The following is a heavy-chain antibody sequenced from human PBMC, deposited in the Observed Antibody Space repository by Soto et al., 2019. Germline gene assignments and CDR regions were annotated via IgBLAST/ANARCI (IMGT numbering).Heavy chain of an antibody. CDR3: AKDRRIAAADDY. V-gene: IGHV3-30*18. Sequence: QVQLVESGGGVVQPGRSLRLSCAASGFTFSSYGMHWVRQAPGKGLEWVAVISYDGSNKYYADSVKGRFTISRDNSKNTLYLQMNSLRAEDTAVYYCAKDRRIAAADDYWGQGTLDTVSS. D-gene: IGHD6-13*01. J-gene: IGHJ4*02. CDR2: ISYDGSNK. CDR1: GFTFSSYG.